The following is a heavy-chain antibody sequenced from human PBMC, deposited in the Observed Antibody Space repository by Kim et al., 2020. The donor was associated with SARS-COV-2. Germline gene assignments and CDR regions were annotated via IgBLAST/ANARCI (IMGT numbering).Heavy chain of an antibody. Sequence: GGSLRLSCAASGFNFDDYVMTWVRQAPGKGLEWVSAMSGRGGSTFYANSVKGRFTISRDSSTNTVYLQMNSLRADDTAVYYCAKVVDNWNRNLDSWGQG. V-gene: IGHV3-23*01. J-gene: IGHJ4*02. D-gene: IGHD1-20*01. CDR3: AKVVDNWNRNLDS. CDR1: GFNFDDYV. CDR2: MSGRGGST.